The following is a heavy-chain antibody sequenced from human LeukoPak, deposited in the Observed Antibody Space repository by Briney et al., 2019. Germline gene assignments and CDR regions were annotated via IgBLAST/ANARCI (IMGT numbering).Heavy chain of an antibody. D-gene: IGHD6-6*01. J-gene: IGHJ4*02. CDR1: GFTFSSFG. CDR2: ISSSSSTI. CDR3: ATYSTSTAFDY. V-gene: IGHV3-48*01. Sequence: GGSLRLSCAASGFTFSSFGMNWVRQAPGKGLEWVSYISSSSSTIYYADSVKGRFTISRDNAKNSLFLQMNSLRAEDTAVYYCATYSTSTAFDYWGQGTLVTVSS.